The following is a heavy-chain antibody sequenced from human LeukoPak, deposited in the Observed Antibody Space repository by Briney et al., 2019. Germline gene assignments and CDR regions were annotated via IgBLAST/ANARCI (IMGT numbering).Heavy chain of an antibody. CDR1: GGSFSGYY. D-gene: IGHD2-8*02. CDR3: ARKGWWYNWFDP. J-gene: IGHJ5*02. V-gene: IGHV4-34*01. CDR2: INHSGST. Sequence: SETLSFTCAVYGGSFSGYYWSWIRQPPGKGLEWIGEINHSGSTNYNPSLKSRVTISVDTSKNQFSLKLSSVTAADTAVYYCARKGWWYNWFDPWGQGTLVTVSS.